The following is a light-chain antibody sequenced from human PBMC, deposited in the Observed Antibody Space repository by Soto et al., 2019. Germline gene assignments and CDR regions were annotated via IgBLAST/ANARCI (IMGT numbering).Light chain of an antibody. V-gene: IGKV1-5*01. CDR2: DAS. J-gene: IGKJ4*01. CDR3: EKYDTLPLT. CDR1: QSISSW. Sequence: DIQMTQSPSTLSESVVARVTITCWASQSISSWLAWYQQKPGKAPKLLIYDASSLESGVPSRFSGSGSGTDFTFTISSLQPEDIATYFCEKYDTLPLTFGGGTKVDIK.